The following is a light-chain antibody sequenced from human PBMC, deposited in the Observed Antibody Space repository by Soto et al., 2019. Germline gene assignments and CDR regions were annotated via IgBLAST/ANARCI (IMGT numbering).Light chain of an antibody. CDR3: QQVKTYPWT. CDR1: QGISTF. J-gene: IGKJ1*01. CDR2: GAS. V-gene: IGKV1-9*01. Sequence: DIQLTQSPSFLSASVGDRVTIPCRASQGISTFLAWYQQKPGKAPKLLIYGASTLQSGVPSRFSGSGSGTEFSITISSLQPEDFATYYCQQVKTYPWTFGQGTKVEIK.